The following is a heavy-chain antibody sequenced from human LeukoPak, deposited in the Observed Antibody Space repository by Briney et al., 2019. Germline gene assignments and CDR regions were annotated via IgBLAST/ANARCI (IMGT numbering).Heavy chain of an antibody. D-gene: IGHD2-15*01. V-gene: IGHV1-2*02. CDR3: ARVSKYCSGGSCYSEFDP. J-gene: IGHJ5*02. Sequence: GSSVKVSCKASGGTFSSYAISWVRQAPGQGLEWMGWINPNSGGTNYAQKFQGRVTMTRDTSISTAYMELSRLRSDDTAVYYCARVSKYCSGGSCYSEFDPWGQGTLVTVSS. CDR1: GGTFSSYA. CDR2: INPNSGGT.